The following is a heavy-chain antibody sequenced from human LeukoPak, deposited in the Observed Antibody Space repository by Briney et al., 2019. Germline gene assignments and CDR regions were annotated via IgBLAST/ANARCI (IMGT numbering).Heavy chain of an antibody. J-gene: IGHJ3*02. Sequence: RASVKVSCKASGYTITSYGISWVRQAPGQGLEWMGWISTYNGNTNYAQKLQGRVTMTTDTSTSTAYMELRSLRSDDTAVYYCVRDRRYYYDSSGYRTHTGDRYFDIWGQGTMVTVSS. CDR3: VRDRRYYYDSSGYRTHTGDRYFDI. V-gene: IGHV1-18*01. CDR1: GYTITSYG. CDR2: ISTYNGNT. D-gene: IGHD3-22*01.